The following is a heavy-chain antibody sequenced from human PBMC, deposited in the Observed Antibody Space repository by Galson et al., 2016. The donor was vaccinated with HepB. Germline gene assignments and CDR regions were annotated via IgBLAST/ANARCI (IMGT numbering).Heavy chain of an antibody. CDR1: GFIFSRYS. D-gene: IGHD6-19*01. CDR3: ARGQYNNGGGAFEI. V-gene: IGHV3-53*01. CDR2: LYSGGRT. Sequence: SLRLSCAASGFIFSRYSMNWVRQAPGKGLEWVSVLYSGGRTHSADSVKGRFAISRDNSKNTVYLQVNSLRAEDTAVYYCARGQYNNGGGAFEIWGQGTMVTVSS. J-gene: IGHJ3*02.